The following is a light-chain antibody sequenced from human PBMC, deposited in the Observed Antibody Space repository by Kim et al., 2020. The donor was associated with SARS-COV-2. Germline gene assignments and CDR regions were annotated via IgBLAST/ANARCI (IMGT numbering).Light chain of an antibody. J-gene: IGLJ3*02. Sequence: QSVLTQPPSVSGAPGQRVTISCTGSSSNIGAGYDVHWYQQLPGTAPKLLIYGNSNRPSGVPDRFSGSKSGTSASLAFTGLQAEDEADYYCQSYDSSLSAWVFGGGTQLTVL. V-gene: IGLV1-40*01. CDR1: SSNIGAGYD. CDR2: GNS. CDR3: QSYDSSLSAWV.